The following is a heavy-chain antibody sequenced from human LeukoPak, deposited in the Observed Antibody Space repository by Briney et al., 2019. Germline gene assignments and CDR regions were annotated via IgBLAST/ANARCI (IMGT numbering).Heavy chain of an antibody. CDR3: EKVMTTVTDDAFDI. Sequence: PGGSLRLSCAASGFTFSSYGMHWVSQAPGKGLGWVAVIWYDGSNKYYADSVKGRFTISRDNSKNTLYLQMNSLRAEDTAVYYCEKVMTTVTDDAFDIWGQGTMVTVSS. CDR1: GFTFSSYG. J-gene: IGHJ3*02. D-gene: IGHD4-17*01. V-gene: IGHV3-33*06. CDR2: IWYDGSNK.